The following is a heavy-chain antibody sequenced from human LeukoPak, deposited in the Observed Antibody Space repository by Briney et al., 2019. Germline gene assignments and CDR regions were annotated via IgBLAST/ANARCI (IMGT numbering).Heavy chain of an antibody. CDR3: AKDRTVGASYWYFDL. CDR2: IGGDGIA. CDR1: GFTFTDHP. D-gene: IGHD1-26*01. Sequence: GGSLRLSCVASGFTFTDHPMNWVRQAPGKGLEWISYIGGDGIAFYADSVKGRFTASKDDARKSMYLQMNSLRVEDTAVYYCAKDRTVGASYWYFDLWGRGTLVTVSS. J-gene: IGHJ2*01. V-gene: IGHV3-69-1*01.